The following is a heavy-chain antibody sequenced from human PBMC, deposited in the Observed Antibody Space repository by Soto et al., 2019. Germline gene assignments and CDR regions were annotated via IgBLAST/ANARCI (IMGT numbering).Heavy chain of an antibody. V-gene: IGHV3-23*01. J-gene: IGHJ4*02. CDR2: ISGGGGST. CDR3: AKGYSSSWFGGDY. Sequence: EVQLLESGGGLVQPGGSLRLSCAASGFTFSSYALSWVRQAPGKGLEWVSLISGGGGSTYYADSVKGRFTISRDNSKNTLCLQMNSLRAEDTAVYHCAKGYSSSWFGGDYWGQGTLVTVSS. CDR1: GFTFSSYA. D-gene: IGHD6-13*01.